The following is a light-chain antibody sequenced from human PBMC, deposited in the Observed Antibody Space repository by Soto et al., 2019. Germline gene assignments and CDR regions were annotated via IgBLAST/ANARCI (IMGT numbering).Light chain of an antibody. V-gene: IGKV3-15*01. Sequence: EIVLTQSPATLSVSPGERATLSCRASQSVSSNLAWYQQKPGQAPRLLIYVASTRATGIPARFSGSGSGTEFTLTISSLQSEDVAAFYCQQYNNWPPTFGQGTRLEIK. CDR1: QSVSSN. J-gene: IGKJ5*01. CDR2: VAS. CDR3: QQYNNWPPT.